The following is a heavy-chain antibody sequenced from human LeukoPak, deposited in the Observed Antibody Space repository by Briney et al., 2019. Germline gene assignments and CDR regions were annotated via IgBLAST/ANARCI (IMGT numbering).Heavy chain of an antibody. D-gene: IGHD2-2*01. J-gene: IGHJ5*02. Sequence: SQTLSLTCTVSGDSVSSGGYYWSWIRQHPVKGLEWIGYIYSSGSTFYNPSLKSRLALSEDTSKNQFSLNLSSVTAADTAVYYCARGYGSNSYSPGFDPWGQGTLVTVSS. V-gene: IGHV4-31*03. CDR2: IYSSGST. CDR3: ARGYGSNSYSPGFDP. CDR1: GDSVSSGGYY.